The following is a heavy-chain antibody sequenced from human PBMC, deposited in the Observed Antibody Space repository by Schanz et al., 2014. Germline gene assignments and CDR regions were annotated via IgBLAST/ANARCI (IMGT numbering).Heavy chain of an antibody. D-gene: IGHD6-25*01. Sequence: DVQLVESGGGLVKPGGSLRLSCAASGFTFSTYTMNWVRQAPGKGLEWVSSISSSTTYIYYTHSLKGRFTISRDNAKNSLYLQMTSLRAEDTAMYYCARVLRGVLTATCGDAFDIWGPGTMVTISS. CDR2: ISSSTTYI. J-gene: IGHJ3*02. CDR1: GFTFSTYT. CDR3: ARVLRGVLTATCGDAFDI. V-gene: IGHV3-21*02.